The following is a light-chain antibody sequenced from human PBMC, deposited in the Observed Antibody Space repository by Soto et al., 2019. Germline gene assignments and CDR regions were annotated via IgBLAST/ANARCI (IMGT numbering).Light chain of an antibody. Sequence: EIVMTQSPASLSVSPGERATLSCRASQSVSRTLAWYQQKPGQAPRLLIYGASTRATGIPARFSGRGSGTDFTLTISSLQSEDFAVYYCQQYDSWRYTFGQGTKLEI. CDR3: QQYDSWRYT. CDR1: QSVSRT. J-gene: IGKJ2*01. V-gene: IGKV3-15*01. CDR2: GAS.